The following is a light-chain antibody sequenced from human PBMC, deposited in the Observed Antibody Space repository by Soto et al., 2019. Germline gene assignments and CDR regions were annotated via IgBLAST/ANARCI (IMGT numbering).Light chain of an antibody. J-gene: IGLJ1*01. Sequence: QSVLTQPRSVSGSPGQSVTISCTGTSSDVGGYNYVSWYQQHPGKAPKLMIYDVSKRPSGVPDRFSGSKSGNTASLTISGLQAEDEADYYCCSNAGSYSYVFGTRTKVTVL. CDR3: CSNAGSYSYV. CDR2: DVS. CDR1: SSDVGGYNY. V-gene: IGLV2-11*01.